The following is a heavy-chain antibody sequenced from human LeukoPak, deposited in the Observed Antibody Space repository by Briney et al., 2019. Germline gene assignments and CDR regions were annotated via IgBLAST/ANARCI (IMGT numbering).Heavy chain of an antibody. CDR2: IYPGDADT. J-gene: IGHJ4*02. Sequence: GESLEISCKGSGFSFTDYWIGWVRQMPGKGLEWMGSIYPGDADTRYRPSFQGQVTISADKSIRTAYLQWSSLKASDTAMYYCASPSLMATITELDYWGQGTLVTVSS. D-gene: IGHD5-24*01. CDR3: ASPSLMATITELDY. V-gene: IGHV5-51*01. CDR1: GFSFTDYW.